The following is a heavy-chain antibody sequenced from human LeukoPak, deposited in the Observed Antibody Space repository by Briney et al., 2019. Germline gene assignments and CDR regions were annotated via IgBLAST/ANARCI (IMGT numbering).Heavy chain of an antibody. CDR3: ARENGYCSSTSCYSVFYYYYGMDV. V-gene: IGHV3-48*02. CDR1: GFTFSSYS. D-gene: IGHD2-2*02. J-gene: IGHJ6*02. CDR2: ISSSSSTI. Sequence: PGGSLRLSCAASGFTFSSYSMNWVRQAPGKGLEWVSYISSSSSTIYYADSVKGRFTISRDNAKNSLYLQMNSLRDEDTAVYYCARENGYCSSTSCYSVFYYYYGMDVWGQGTTVTVSS.